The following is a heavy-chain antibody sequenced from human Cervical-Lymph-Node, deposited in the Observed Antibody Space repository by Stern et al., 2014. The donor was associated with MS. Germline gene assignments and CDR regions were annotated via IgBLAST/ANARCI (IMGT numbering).Heavy chain of an antibody. V-gene: IGHV3-7*01. Sequence: EVQLVQSGGGLVQPGGSLRLSCAASGFIFSNYWMAWVRQAPGKGLEWVANINEDGSERKHLDSVKGRFNVSRDNAIHSLYLEVSSLRAEDTAVYFCARRITQWELLRGHFDYWGQGSLVTVSS. D-gene: IGHD1-26*01. CDR2: INEDGSER. CDR1: GFIFSNYW. CDR3: ARRITQWELLRGHFDY. J-gene: IGHJ4*02.